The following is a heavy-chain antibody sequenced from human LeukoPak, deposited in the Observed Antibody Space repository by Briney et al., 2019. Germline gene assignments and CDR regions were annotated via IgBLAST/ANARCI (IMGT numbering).Heavy chain of an antibody. Sequence: PSETLSLTCTVSGGSVSSGSYYWSWIRQPPGKGLEWIGYIYYSGSTNYNPSLKSRVTISVDTSKNQFSLKLSSVTAADTAVYYCARAKYSSSRYAVQNDAFDIWGQGTMVTVSS. CDR2: IYYSGST. CDR1: GGSVSSGSYY. CDR3: ARAKYSSSRYAVQNDAFDI. D-gene: IGHD6-13*01. J-gene: IGHJ3*02. V-gene: IGHV4-61*01.